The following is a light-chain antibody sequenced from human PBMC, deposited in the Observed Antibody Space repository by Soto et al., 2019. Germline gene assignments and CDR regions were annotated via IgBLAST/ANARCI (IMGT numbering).Light chain of an antibody. J-gene: IGLJ3*02. Sequence: QSVLTQPPSASGTPGQRVTISCSGSSSNIESNYVYWYQQLPGTAPKLLIYRNNQRPSGVPDRFSGSKSGTSASLAVSGLRSEDEADYYCAAWDDSLSGLHWVFGGGTKVTVL. CDR1: SSNIESNY. CDR2: RNN. CDR3: AAWDDSLSGLHWV. V-gene: IGLV1-47*01.